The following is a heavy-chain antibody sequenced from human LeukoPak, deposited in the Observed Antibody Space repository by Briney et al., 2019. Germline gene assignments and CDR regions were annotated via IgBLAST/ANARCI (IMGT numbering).Heavy chain of an antibody. V-gene: IGHV3-23*01. CDR1: GITLSNYG. Sequence: GGSLRLSCAVSGITLSNYGMSWVRQAPGKGLEWVAGISDSGGRTNYADSVKGRFTISRDNPKNTLYLQMNSLRAEDTAVYFCAKRGVVIRVILVGFHKEAYYFDSWGQGTLVSVAS. CDR3: AKRGVVIRVILVGFHKEAYYFDS. J-gene: IGHJ4*02. D-gene: IGHD3-22*01. CDR2: ISDSGGRT.